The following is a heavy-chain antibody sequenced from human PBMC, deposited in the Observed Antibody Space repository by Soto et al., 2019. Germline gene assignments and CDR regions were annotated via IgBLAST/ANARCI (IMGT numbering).Heavy chain of an antibody. J-gene: IGHJ6*02. D-gene: IGHD4-17*01. Sequence: VSGTGTGSGGSISTYDWPWFRQTPGKELEWIVYNSSSGSTNYNTTLKSRGTISVETSKNQFSLKLSSVIAADTAVYYCSSYGGYGNFNYYYGMDFGGQGTTVTLSS. CDR1: GGSISTYD. V-gene: IGHV4-4*08. CDR3: SSYGGYGNFNYYYGMDF. CDR2: NSSSGST.